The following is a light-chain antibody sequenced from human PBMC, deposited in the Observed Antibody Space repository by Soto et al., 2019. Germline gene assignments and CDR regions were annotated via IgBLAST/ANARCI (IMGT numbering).Light chain of an antibody. V-gene: IGKV3-20*01. J-gene: IGKJ1*01. CDR1: QSVSSN. CDR3: QQYGSSPPWT. CDR2: GAS. Sequence: EDVITQSPATLSVSPGERATLSCRASQSVSSNLAWYQQKPGQAPRLLIYGASSRATGIPDRFSGSVSGTGFTLTISRLEPEDFAVYYCQQYGSSPPWTFGQGTKVDIK.